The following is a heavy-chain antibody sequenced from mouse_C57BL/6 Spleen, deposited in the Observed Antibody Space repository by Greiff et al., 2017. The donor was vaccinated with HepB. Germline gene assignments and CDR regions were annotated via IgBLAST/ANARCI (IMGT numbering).Heavy chain of an antibody. CDR3: ARGDYYGSLFDY. D-gene: IGHD1-1*01. V-gene: IGHV1-82*01. J-gene: IGHJ2*01. CDR1: GYAFSSSW. Sequence: VQLQQSGPELVKPGASVKISCKASGYAFSSSWMNWVKQRPGKGLEWIGRIYPGDGDTNYNGKFKGKATLTADKSSSTAYMQLSSLTSEDSAVYFCARGDYYGSLFDYWGQGTTLTVSS. CDR2: IYPGDGDT.